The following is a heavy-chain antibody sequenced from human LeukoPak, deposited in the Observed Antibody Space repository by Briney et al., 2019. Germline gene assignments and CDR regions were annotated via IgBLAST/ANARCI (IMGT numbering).Heavy chain of an antibody. J-gene: IGHJ4*02. CDR1: GYTFTNYG. Sequence: ASVKVSCKASGYTFTNYGISWVRQAPGQGLEWMGWISVYTGKTYYAQKFQARVTMTTDTSTTTAYMELRSLRSDDTAVYYCARRVRYCNSNGCPPFDYWGQGTMVTVSS. CDR2: ISVYTGKT. D-gene: IGHD2/OR15-2a*01. V-gene: IGHV1-18*01. CDR3: ARRVRYCNSNGCPPFDY.